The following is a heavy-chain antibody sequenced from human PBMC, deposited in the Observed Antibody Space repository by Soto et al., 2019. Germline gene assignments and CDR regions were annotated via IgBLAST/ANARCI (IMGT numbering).Heavy chain of an antibody. CDR3: AKTGGWLHQYFDY. J-gene: IGHJ4*02. CDR1: GFTFSSYA. CDR2: ISGSGGST. D-gene: IGHD5-12*01. V-gene: IGHV3-23*01. Sequence: GWLRRSGAASGFTFSSYAMSWVRQAPGKGLEWVSAISGSGGSTYYADSVKGRFTISRDNSKNTLYLQMNSLRAEDTAVYYCAKTGGWLHQYFDYWGQGTLVTVSS.